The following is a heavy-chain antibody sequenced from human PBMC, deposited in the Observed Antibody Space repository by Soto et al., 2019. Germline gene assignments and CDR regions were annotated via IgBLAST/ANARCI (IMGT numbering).Heavy chain of an antibody. V-gene: IGHV3-30-3*01. J-gene: IGHJ4*02. CDR3: ARVLRTAVDN. D-gene: IGHD6-13*01. CDR2: ISYDGNNK. Sequence: PGGSLRLSCAASGFTFINYAMHWVRQAPGKGLEWVAVISYDGNNKYFADSVKGRFTISRDNSKNTLYLQVNSLRAEDTAVYYCARVLRTAVDNWGQGTLVTAPQ. CDR1: GFTFINYA.